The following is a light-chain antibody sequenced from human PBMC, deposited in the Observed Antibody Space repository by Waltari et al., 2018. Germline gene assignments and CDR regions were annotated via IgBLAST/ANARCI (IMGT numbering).Light chain of an antibody. CDR2: EDD. V-gene: IGLV2-23*01. CDR3: CSYAGDVTYV. J-gene: IGLJ1*01. Sequence: QSALTQPASVSVSPGQSITISCTGTSRDIGQFNHVSWYQQHPGKSPKLIIFEDDKRHFGVSSRFSASKSGNTASLIIAGLQVDDEADYFCCSYAGDVTYVFGAGTKVTVL. CDR1: SRDIGQFNH.